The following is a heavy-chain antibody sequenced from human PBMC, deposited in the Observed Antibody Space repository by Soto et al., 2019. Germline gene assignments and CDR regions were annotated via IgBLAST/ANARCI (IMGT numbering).Heavy chain of an antibody. D-gene: IGHD4-17*01. V-gene: IGHV3-53*02. CDR2: IYSGGST. Sequence: EVQLVETGGGLIQPGGSLRLSCAASGFTVSSNYMSWVRQAPGKGLEWVSVIYSGGSTYYADSVKGRFTISRDNSKNTLYLQMNSLRAEDTAVYYCARDVTTVAHPAMEADAFDIWGQGTMVTVSS. J-gene: IGHJ3*02. CDR3: ARDVTTVAHPAMEADAFDI. CDR1: GFTVSSNY.